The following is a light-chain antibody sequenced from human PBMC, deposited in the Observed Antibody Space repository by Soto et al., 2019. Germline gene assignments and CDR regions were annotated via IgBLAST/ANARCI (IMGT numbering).Light chain of an antibody. CDR3: FSFTATSTHV. CDR1: SSDIGAYDY. V-gene: IGLV2-14*01. CDR2: EVN. Sequence: QSALTQPASLSGSPGQSITISCTGTSSDIGAYDYVFLFQQHPGKAPKLMISEVNNRPSGVSNRFSGSKPGNTAYLTISGLQVEDEAESFCFSFTATSTHVFGTGTKVTVL. J-gene: IGLJ1*01.